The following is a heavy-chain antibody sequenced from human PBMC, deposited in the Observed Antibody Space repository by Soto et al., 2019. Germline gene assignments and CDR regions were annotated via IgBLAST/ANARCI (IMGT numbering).Heavy chain of an antibody. V-gene: IGHV1-2*04. CDR1: GYTFTGYY. CDR2: INPNSGGT. Sequence: ASVKVSCKASGYTFTGYYMHWVRQAPGQGLEWMGWINPNSGGTNYAQKFQGWVTMTRDTSISTAYMELSRLRSDDTAVYYCARGDDYGDSKDAFDIWGQGTMVTGSS. D-gene: IGHD4-17*01. J-gene: IGHJ3*02. CDR3: ARGDDYGDSKDAFDI.